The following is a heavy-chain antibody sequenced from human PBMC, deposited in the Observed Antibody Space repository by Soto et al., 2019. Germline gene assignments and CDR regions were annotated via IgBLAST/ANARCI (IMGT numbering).Heavy chain of an antibody. J-gene: IGHJ4*02. Sequence: SETLSLTCTVSGGSISIYYWSWIRQPPGKGLEWIGYIYYSGSTNYNPSLKSRVTISVDTSKNQFSLKLSSVTAADTAVYYCARVWGSSSWSPFDYWGQGTLVTVSS. V-gene: IGHV4-59*01. CDR2: IYYSGST. CDR1: GGSISIYY. D-gene: IGHD6-13*01. CDR3: ARVWGSSSWSPFDY.